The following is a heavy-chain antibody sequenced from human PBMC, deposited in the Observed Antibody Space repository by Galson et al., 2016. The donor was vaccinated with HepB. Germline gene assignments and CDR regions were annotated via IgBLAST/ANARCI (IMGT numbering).Heavy chain of an antibody. CDR1: GGSISNGAYS. Sequence: TLSLTCAVSGGSISNGAYSWSWIRQSPGKGLECIGYIYHSGTSYYSPSLKRRVTISVDRSKNQFSLKLRSVTAADTAAYYCARAYYDFRSASNYGLDVWGKGTTVIVSS. J-gene: IGHJ6*04. D-gene: IGHD3-3*01. CDR2: IYHSGTS. V-gene: IGHV4-30-2*06. CDR3: ARAYYDFRSASNYGLDV.